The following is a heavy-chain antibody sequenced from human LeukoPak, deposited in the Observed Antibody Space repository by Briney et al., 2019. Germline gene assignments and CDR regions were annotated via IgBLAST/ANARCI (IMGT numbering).Heavy chain of an antibody. J-gene: IGHJ5*02. CDR2: IKTTTVGGTT. CDR1: GFTFGNVW. V-gene: IGHV3-15*01. D-gene: IGHD5-12*01. CDR3: TTDFFQGYSGS. Sequence: GGSLRLSRAASGFTFGNVWMTWVRQAPGKGLECVGRIKTTTVGGTTDYAAPVKGRFTISRDDSKNMVYLQMKSLQTEDTAVYYCTTDFFQGYSGSWGQGTLVTVSS.